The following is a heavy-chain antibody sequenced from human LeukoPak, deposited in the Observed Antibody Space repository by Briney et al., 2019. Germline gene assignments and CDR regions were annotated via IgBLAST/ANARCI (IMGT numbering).Heavy chain of an antibody. V-gene: IGHV3-23*01. Sequence: GGSLRLSCAASGFTFSSNAMSSVRQAPGKGLEWVSAISGSRATTYYADSAKGRFTISRDNSKNTLYLQMNSLRAEDTAVYYCVKSYDSSGYYLPYWGQGTLVTVSS. CDR2: ISGSRATT. CDR1: GFTFSSNA. J-gene: IGHJ4*02. D-gene: IGHD3-22*01. CDR3: VKSYDSSGYYLPY.